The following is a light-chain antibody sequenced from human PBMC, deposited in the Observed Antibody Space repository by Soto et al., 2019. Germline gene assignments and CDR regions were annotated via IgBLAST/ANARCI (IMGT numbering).Light chain of an antibody. J-gene: IGKJ1*01. CDR3: QQYNNWPRT. CDR2: GAS. V-gene: IGKV3-15*01. Sequence: EIVMTQSPATLSLSAGERATLSCRASQNVRSNLAWYQQKPGQAPRLLIYGASTRATGIPARFSGSGSGTEFTLTISSLRSEDFAVYYCQQYNNWPRTFGQGTKVDI. CDR1: QNVRSN.